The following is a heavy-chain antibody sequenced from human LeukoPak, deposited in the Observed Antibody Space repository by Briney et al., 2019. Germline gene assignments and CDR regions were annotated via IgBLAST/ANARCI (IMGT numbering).Heavy chain of an antibody. J-gene: IGHJ4*02. Sequence: PSETLTLTCTVSGGSISSSNYYWGWIRQPPGKGLEWIGSIYYSGSTYYNPSLKSRVTISVDTSKNQFSLKLSSVTAADTAVYYCARLQVEMATIGIDYWGQGTLVTVSS. V-gene: IGHV4-39*01. D-gene: IGHD5-24*01. CDR3: ARLQVEMATIGIDY. CDR2: IYYSGST. CDR1: GGSISSSNYY.